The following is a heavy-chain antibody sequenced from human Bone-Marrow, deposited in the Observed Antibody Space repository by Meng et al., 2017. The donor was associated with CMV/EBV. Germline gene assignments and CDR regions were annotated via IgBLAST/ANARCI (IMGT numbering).Heavy chain of an antibody. V-gene: IGHV3-11*01. D-gene: IGHD4-23*01. Sequence: GGSLRLSCAASGFTFSDYYMSWIRQAPGKGLEWVSYISSSGSTIYYADSVKGRFTISRDNAKNSLYLQMNSLRAEDTAVYYCASYCGNPIFRAFYIWGQGTMVTVSS. J-gene: IGHJ3*02. CDR3: ASYCGNPIFRAFYI. CDR2: ISSSGSTI. CDR1: GFTFSDYY.